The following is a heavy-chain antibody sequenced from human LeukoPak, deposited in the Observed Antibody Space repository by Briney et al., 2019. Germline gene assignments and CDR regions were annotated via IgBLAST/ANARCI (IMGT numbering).Heavy chain of an antibody. J-gene: IGHJ4*02. D-gene: IGHD3-9*01. Sequence: SETLSLTCTVSGGSISSYYWSWIRQPAGKGLEWIGRIYTSGSTNYNPSLKSRVTMSVDTSKNQFSLKLSSVTAADTAVYYCARANYDILTGYPLPTFDYWGQGTLVTVS. CDR2: IYTSGST. CDR1: GGSISSYY. CDR3: ARANYDILTGYPLPTFDY. V-gene: IGHV4-4*07.